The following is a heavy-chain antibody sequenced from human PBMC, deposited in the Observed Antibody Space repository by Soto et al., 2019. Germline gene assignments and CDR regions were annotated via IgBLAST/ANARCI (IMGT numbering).Heavy chain of an antibody. CDR2: ISGSGGST. CDR3: AKDRGYCSSTSCPNYAFDI. Sequence: GGSLRLSCAASGFTFSSYAMSWVRQAPGKGLEWVSAISGSGGSTYYADSVKGRFTISRDNSKNTLYLQMNSLRAEDTAVYYCAKDRGYCSSTSCPNYAFDIWGQGTMVTVSS. V-gene: IGHV3-23*01. CDR1: GFTFSSYA. J-gene: IGHJ3*02. D-gene: IGHD2-2*01.